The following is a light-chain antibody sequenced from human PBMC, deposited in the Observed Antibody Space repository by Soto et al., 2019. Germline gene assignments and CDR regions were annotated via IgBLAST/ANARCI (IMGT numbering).Light chain of an antibody. CDR3: QQYHDWPPLT. CDR1: QYISSN. V-gene: IGKV3D-15*01. Sequence: DIVMTQSPATLSESPGERVTLSCRASQYISSNLAWYQQKPGQPPRLLIYDATSRATGIPSRFSGSGSGTDFTLTIISLQSVDFAVYFCQQYHDWPPLTFGGGTKVEIK. CDR2: DAT. J-gene: IGKJ4*01.